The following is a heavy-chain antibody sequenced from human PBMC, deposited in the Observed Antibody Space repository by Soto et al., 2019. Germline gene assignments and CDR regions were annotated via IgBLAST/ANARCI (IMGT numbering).Heavy chain of an antibody. CDR3: ARSFGWYAIDY. D-gene: IGHD6-19*01. Sequence: QVLLQESGPGLVQPSGTLSLSCAVSGGSISSSHFWGWVRQPPGKGLEWVGDISHSGSVNYNPSLKSRVTISIDKSKNQFSLKLNSVTAADTAVYYCARSFGWYAIDYWGLGTLVIVSS. J-gene: IGHJ4*02. CDR2: ISHSGSV. V-gene: IGHV4-4*02. CDR1: GGSISSSHF.